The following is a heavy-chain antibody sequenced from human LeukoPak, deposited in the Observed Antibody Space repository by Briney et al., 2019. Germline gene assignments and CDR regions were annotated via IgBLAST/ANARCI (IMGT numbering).Heavy chain of an antibody. CDR2: ISAYNGNT. D-gene: IGHD5-18*01. CDR3: ARASGAGYSYGIFDY. V-gene: IGHV1-18*01. J-gene: IGHJ4*02. CDR1: GYTFTSYG. Sequence: ASVKVSCKASGYTFTSYGISWVRQAPGQGLEWMGWISAYNGNTNYAQKLQGRVTMTTDTSTSTAYMELRSLRSDDTAVYYCARASGAGYSYGIFDYWGQGTLVTVSS.